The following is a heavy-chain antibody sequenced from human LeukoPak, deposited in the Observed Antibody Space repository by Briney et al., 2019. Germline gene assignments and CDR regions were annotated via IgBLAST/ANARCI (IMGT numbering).Heavy chain of an antibody. CDR3: AGDTHSSSWYDH. J-gene: IGHJ5*02. CDR1: GFTFSSYG. D-gene: IGHD6-19*01. CDR2: ISYDGSNK. Sequence: GRSLRLSCAVPGFTFSSYGMHWVRQAPGKGLEWVAVISYDGSNKYYADSVKGRFTLSRDSSRNTLYLQMNSLRVDDTAVYYCAGDTHSSSWYDHWGQGTLVTVSS. V-gene: IGHV3-30*03.